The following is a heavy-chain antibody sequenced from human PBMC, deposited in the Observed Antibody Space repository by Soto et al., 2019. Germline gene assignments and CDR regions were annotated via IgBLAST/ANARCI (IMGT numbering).Heavy chain of an antibody. J-gene: IGHJ4*02. V-gene: IGHV3-72*01. CDR2: VRNKANSYTT. CDR3: VRNLASGGTYYFDY. D-gene: IGHD2-15*01. CDR1: GFTFSDHY. Sequence: EVQLVESGGGLVEPGGSLRLSCAASGFTFSDHYMDGVRQAPGKGLEWIGRVRNKANSYTTEYAASVRGRFTVSRDDSKNSLYLQMNSLKTEDTAMYYCVRNLASGGTYYFDYWGQGTLVTVSS.